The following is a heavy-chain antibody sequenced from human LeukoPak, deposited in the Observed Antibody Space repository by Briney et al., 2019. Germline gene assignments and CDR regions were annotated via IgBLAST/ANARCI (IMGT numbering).Heavy chain of an antibody. Sequence: GASVKVSCKASGYTFTSYGISWVRQAPGQGLEWMGWISAYNGNTNYAQKLQGRVTMTTDTSTSTAYMELRSLRSDDTAVYYCARDQAPFYDILTGYPNFDYWGQGTLVTVSS. D-gene: IGHD3-9*01. CDR1: GYTFTSYG. V-gene: IGHV1-18*01. CDR2: ISAYNGNT. CDR3: ARDQAPFYDILTGYPNFDY. J-gene: IGHJ4*02.